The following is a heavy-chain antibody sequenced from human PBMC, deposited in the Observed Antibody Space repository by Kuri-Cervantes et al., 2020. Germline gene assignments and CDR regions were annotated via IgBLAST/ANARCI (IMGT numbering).Heavy chain of an antibody. J-gene: IGHJ4*02. CDR2: ISGSGGST. Sequence: GGSLRLSCAASGFTFSSYAMHWVRQAPGKGLEWVSAISGSGGSTYYADSVKGRFTISRDNSKNTLYLQMNSLRAEDTAVYYCARHSSTRARGGRIDYWGQGTLVTVSS. V-gene: IGHV3-23*01. D-gene: IGHD2-2*01. CDR1: GFTFSSYA. CDR3: ARHSSTRARGGRIDY.